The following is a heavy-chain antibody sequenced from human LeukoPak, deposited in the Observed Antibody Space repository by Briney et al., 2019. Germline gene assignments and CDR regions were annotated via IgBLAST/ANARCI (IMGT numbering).Heavy chain of an antibody. V-gene: IGHV3-48*03. CDR3: ARGLPPLWFEPGAFDI. D-gene: IGHD3-10*01. CDR1: GFTFSSYE. Sequence: GGSLRLSCAASGFTFSSYEMNWVRQAPGKGREWVSYISSSGSTIYYADSVKGRFTISRDNAKNSLYLQMNSLRAEDTAVYYCARGLPPLWFEPGAFDIWGQGTMVTVSS. J-gene: IGHJ3*02. CDR2: ISSSGSTI.